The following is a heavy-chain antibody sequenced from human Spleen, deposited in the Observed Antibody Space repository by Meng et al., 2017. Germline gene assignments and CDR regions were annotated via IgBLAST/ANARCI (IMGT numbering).Heavy chain of an antibody. Sequence: GESLKISCKRSGYSFTNYWIGWVRQMSGKGLEWMGSIYPADSDTKYSPSFQGQVTISADKSLSTAYLQWSSLSPSDNATYYCARSGTGDSKYYGMDVWGQGTTVTVSS. D-gene: IGHD2-21*02. CDR2: IYPADSDT. J-gene: IGHJ6*02. CDR3: ARSGTGDSKYYGMDV. CDR1: GYSFTNYW. V-gene: IGHV5-51*01.